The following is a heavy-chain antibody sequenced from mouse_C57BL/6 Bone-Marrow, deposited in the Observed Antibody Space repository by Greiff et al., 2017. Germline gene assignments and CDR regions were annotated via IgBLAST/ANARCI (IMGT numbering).Heavy chain of an antibody. V-gene: IGHV1-50*01. CDR1: GYTFTSYW. J-gene: IGHJ4*01. D-gene: IGHD2-4*01. CDR2: IDPSDSST. Sequence: QVQLQQPGAELVKPGASVKLSCKASGYTFTSYWMQWVKQRPGQGLEWIGEIDPSDSSTNYNQKFKGKATLTVDTSSSTAYMQRSSLTSEDSAVYYCARHDYDGDYYAMDYWGQGTSVTVSS. CDR3: ARHDYDGDYYAMDY.